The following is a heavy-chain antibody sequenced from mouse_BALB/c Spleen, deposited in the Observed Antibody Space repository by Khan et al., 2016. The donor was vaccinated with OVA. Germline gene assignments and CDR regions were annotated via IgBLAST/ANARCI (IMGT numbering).Heavy chain of an antibody. J-gene: IGHJ4*01. CDR3: ARQPYYHYYGMNY. CDR1: GFSLTNYG. V-gene: IGHV2-6-1*01. Sequence: QMQLEESGPGLVAPSQSLSLTCTISGFSLTNYGVHWVRQPPGKGLEWLVVIWSDGSTTYNSALKSRLSISRDNSKSQVFLKMNSLQTDDKTMYYSARQPYYHYYGMNYWGQGTSVTVSS. D-gene: IGHD2-10*01. CDR2: IWSDGST.